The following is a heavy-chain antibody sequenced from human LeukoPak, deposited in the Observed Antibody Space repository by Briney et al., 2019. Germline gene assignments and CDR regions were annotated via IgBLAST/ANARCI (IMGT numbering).Heavy chain of an antibody. J-gene: IGHJ5*02. CDR2: IKQDGSEK. CDR1: GLTFSSYW. CDR3: ARDQKGNYYDSSGYYYINWFDP. Sequence: PGGSLRLSCAASGLTFSSYWMSWVRQAPGKGLEWVANIKQDGSEKYYVDSVKGRFTISRDNAKNSLYLQMNSQRAEDTAVYYCARDQKGNYYDSSGYYYINWFDPWGQGTLVTVSS. V-gene: IGHV3-7*01. D-gene: IGHD3-22*01.